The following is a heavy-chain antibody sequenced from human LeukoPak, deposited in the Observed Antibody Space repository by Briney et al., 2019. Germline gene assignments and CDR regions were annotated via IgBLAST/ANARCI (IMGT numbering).Heavy chain of an antibody. Sequence: SETLSLTCTVSGGSISSSSYYWGWIRRPPGKGLEWIWSIYYSGSTYYNPSLKSRVTISVDTSKNQFSLKVSSVTAADTAVYYCARVKDPGGYYYYYYMDIWGKGNTVTVSS. CDR3: ARVKDPGGYYYYYYMDI. J-gene: IGHJ6*03. D-gene: IGHD3-16*01. V-gene: IGHV4-39*07. CDR1: GGSISSSSYY. CDR2: IYYSGST.